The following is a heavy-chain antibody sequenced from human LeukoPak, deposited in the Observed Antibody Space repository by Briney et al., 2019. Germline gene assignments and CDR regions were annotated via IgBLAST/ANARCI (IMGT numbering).Heavy chain of an antibody. CDR1: GFTFSSYA. V-gene: IGHV3-30-3*01. CDR2: ISYDGSNK. CDR3: ARNVGSYYESVLDY. Sequence: GGSLRLSCAASGFTFSSYAMSWVRQAPGKGLEWVAVISYDGSNKYYADSVKGRFTISRDNSKNTLYLQMNSLRAEDTAVYYCARNVGSYYESVLDYWGQGTLVTVSS. J-gene: IGHJ4*02. D-gene: IGHD1-26*01.